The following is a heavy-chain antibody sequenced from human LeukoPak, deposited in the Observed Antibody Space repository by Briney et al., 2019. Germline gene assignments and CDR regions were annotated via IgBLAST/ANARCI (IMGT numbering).Heavy chain of an antibody. CDR3: ARHRVYDTTGSPYDY. D-gene: IGHD3-22*01. CDR1: GGSISSSSYY. CDR2: IYYSGST. J-gene: IGHJ4*02. V-gene: IGHV4-39*01. Sequence: SETLSLTCTVSGGSISSSSYYWGWIRQPPGKGLEWIGSIYYSGSTYYNPSLQSRVTISVDTSKNQFSLKLRSVTAADTAVYYCARHRVYDTTGSPYDYWGQGTLVTVSS.